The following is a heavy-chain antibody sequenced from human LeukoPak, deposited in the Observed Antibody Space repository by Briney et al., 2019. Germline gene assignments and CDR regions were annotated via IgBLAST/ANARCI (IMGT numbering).Heavy chain of an antibody. CDR2: INHSGST. Sequence: SETLSLTCAVYGVSFSGYYWSWIRQPPGKGLEWIGEINHSGSTNYNPSLKSRVTISVDTSKNQFSLKLSSVTAADTAVYYCARGQGVRIREFDYWGQGTLVTVSS. V-gene: IGHV4-34*01. CDR3: ARGQGVRIREFDY. CDR1: GVSFSGYY. J-gene: IGHJ4*02. D-gene: IGHD5-24*01.